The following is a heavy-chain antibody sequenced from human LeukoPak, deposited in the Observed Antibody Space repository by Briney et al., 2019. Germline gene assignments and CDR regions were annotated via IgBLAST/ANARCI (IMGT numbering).Heavy chain of an antibody. CDR2: INHSGST. CDR1: GGSFSGYY. J-gene: IGHJ4*02. V-gene: IGHV4-34*01. CDR3: SRDPRHSDY. Sequence: SETLSLTCAVYGGSFSGYYWSWIRQPPGKGLEWIGEINHSGSTNYNPSLKSRVTISVDTSKNQFSLKLSSVTAADTAVYYCSRDPRHSDYWGQGTLVTVSS.